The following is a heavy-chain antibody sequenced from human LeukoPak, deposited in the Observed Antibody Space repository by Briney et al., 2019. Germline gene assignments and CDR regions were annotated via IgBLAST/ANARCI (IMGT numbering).Heavy chain of an antibody. CDR2: ISGSGGST. Sequence: PGGSLRLSCAASGFTFSSYAMTWVRQAPGKGLEWVSVISGSGGSTYYADSVKGRFTISRDNSKNTLYLQMNSLRAEDTAVYYCAKAVSELGDYWGQGTLVTVSS. J-gene: IGHJ4*02. V-gene: IGHV3-23*01. D-gene: IGHD1-26*01. CDR1: GFTFSSYA. CDR3: AKAVSELGDY.